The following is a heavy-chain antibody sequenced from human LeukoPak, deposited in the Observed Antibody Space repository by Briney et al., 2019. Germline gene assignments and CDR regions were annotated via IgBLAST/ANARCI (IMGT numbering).Heavy chain of an antibody. J-gene: IGHJ3*02. D-gene: IGHD2-2*01. CDR3: ASAVVPAAAFDI. CDR1: GYSISSGYY. CDR2: IYHSGST. V-gene: IGHV4-38-2*01. Sequence: SETLSLTCAVSGYSISSGYYWGWIRQPPGKGLEWIGSIYHSGSTYYNPSHKSRVTISVDTSKNQFSLKLSSVTAADTAVYYCASAVVPAAAFDIWGQRTMVTVSS.